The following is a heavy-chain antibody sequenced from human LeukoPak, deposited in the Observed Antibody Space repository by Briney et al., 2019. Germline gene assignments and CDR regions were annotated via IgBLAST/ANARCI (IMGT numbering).Heavy chain of an antibody. J-gene: IGHJ4*02. D-gene: IGHD1-26*01. CDR2: SSYSGST. Sequence: SETLPLTCTVSGDSISRNTYYWDCLRQSPGMGREWIGSSSYSGSTYYNPSLKSPITMSVDTSKNQFPLKLSSVTAADTAVYYCASDSVYSGSSLDYWGQGALVTVSS. V-gene: IGHV4-39*06. CDR1: GDSISRNTYY. CDR3: ASDSVYSGSSLDY.